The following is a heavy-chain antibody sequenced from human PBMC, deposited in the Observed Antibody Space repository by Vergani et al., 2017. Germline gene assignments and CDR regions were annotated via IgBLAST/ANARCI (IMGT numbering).Heavy chain of an antibody. CDR2: ISSSGSTI. CDR1: GFTFSSYE. Sequence: EVQLVESGGGLVQPGGSLRLSCAASGFTFSSYEMNWVRQAPGKGLEWVSYISSSGSTIYYADSVKGRFTISRDNAKNSLYLQMNSLRAEDTAVYYCARSRSWGSEIYWYFDLWGRGTLVTVSS. D-gene: IGHD6-13*01. V-gene: IGHV3-48*03. CDR3: ARSRSWGSEIYWYFDL. J-gene: IGHJ2*01.